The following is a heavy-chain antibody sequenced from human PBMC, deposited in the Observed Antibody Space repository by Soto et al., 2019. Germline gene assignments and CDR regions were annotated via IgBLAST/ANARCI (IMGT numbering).Heavy chain of an antibody. D-gene: IGHD2-2*01. CDR3: ARDMRASAGSGYCSSTSCADYYYYYGMDV. CDR2: LSYDGSTI. V-gene: IGHV3-30-3*01. J-gene: IGHJ6*02. CDR1: GFTFSSYA. Sequence: ARRLSCAAAGFTFSSYAIHAVRHAPGKWLAWADVLSYDGSTIYYPDTVKARLTISRDNSKNTLYLQMNSLRAEDTAVYYCARDMRASAGSGYCSSTSCADYYYYYGMDVWGQGTTVTVSS.